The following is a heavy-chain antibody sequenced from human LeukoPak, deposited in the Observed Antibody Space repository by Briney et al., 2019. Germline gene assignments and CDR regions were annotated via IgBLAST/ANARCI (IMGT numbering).Heavy chain of an antibody. D-gene: IGHD4-17*01. V-gene: IGHV1-2*02. J-gene: IGHJ4*02. CDR2: INPNSGGT. Sequence: ASVKVSCKASGYTFTGYYMHWVRQAPGQGLEWMGWINPNSGGTNYAQKFQGRVTMTRDTSISTAYMELSRLRSDDTAVYYCATTTVTTWYFDYWGQGTLVTFSS. CDR1: GYTFTGYY. CDR3: ATTTVTTWYFDY.